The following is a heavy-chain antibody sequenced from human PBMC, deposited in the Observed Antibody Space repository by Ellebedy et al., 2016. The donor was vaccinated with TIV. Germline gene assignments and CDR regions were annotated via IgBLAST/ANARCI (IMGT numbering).Heavy chain of an antibody. J-gene: IGHJ4*02. Sequence: SVKVSCKASGGTFGSYAISWVRQAPGQGLEWMGGIIPILGIANYAQKFQGRVTITADKSTSTAYMELSSLRSEDTAVYYCARESTSLGGKRYFDYWGQGTLVTVSS. D-gene: IGHD4-23*01. CDR2: IIPILGIA. CDR1: GGTFGSYA. CDR3: ARESTSLGGKRYFDY. V-gene: IGHV1-69*10.